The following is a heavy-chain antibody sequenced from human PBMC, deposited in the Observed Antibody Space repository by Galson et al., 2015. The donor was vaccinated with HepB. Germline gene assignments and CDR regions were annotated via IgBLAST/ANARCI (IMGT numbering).Heavy chain of an antibody. CDR2: ISYDGSNK. CDR3: ARDHWDSSGWYDFDL. J-gene: IGHJ2*01. CDR1: GFTFSSHA. D-gene: IGHD6-19*01. V-gene: IGHV3-30*04. Sequence: SLRLSGAASGFTFSSHAMHWVRQAPGKGLEGVAVISYDGSNKYYADSVKGRFTISRDNSKNTLYLQMNSLRAEDTAVYYCARDHWDSSGWYDFDLWGRGTLVTVSS.